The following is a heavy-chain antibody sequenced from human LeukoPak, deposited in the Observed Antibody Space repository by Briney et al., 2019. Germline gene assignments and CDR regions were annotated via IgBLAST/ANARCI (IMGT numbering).Heavy chain of an antibody. J-gene: IGHJ4*02. CDR2: ISWNSGSI. CDR3: AKESAIGYFDY. D-gene: IGHD2-2*02. Sequence: GGSLRLFCAASGFTFDDYAMHWVRQAPGKGLEWVSGISWNSGSIGYADSVKGRFTISRDNAKNSLYLQMNSLRAEDMALYYCAKESAIGYFDYWGQGTLVTVSS. CDR1: GFTFDDYA. V-gene: IGHV3-9*03.